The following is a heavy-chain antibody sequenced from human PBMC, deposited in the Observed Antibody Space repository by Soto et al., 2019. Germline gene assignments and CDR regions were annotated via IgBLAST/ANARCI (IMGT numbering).Heavy chain of an antibody. J-gene: IGHJ3*02. CDR1: GYTLTELS. Sequence: ASVKVSCKVSGYTLTELSMHWVRQAPGKGLEWMGGFDPEDGETIYAQKFQGRVTMTEDTSTDTAYMELSSLRSEDTAVYYCATGLGYDILTGYRRPNDAFDIWGQGTMVTVSS. CDR2: FDPEDGET. CDR3: ATGLGYDILTGYRRPNDAFDI. V-gene: IGHV1-24*01. D-gene: IGHD3-9*01.